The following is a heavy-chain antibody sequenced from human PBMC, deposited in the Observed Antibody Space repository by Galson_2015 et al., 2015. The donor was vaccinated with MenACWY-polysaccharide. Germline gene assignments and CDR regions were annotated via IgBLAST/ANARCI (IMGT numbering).Heavy chain of an antibody. V-gene: IGHV3-48*02. J-gene: IGHJ6*02. CDR2: ISSGSSTI. CDR3: ARSCGGDCFYYYGMDV. D-gene: IGHD2-21*02. Sequence: SLRLSCAASGFAFSSYSMNWVRQAPGKGLEWVSYISSGSSTIYYADSVKGRFTISRDNAKNSLYLQMNSLRDEDTAIYYCARSCGGDCFYYYGMDVWGQGTPVTVSS. CDR1: GFAFSSYS.